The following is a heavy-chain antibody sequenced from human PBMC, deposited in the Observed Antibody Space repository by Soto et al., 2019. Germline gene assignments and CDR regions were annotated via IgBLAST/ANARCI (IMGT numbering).Heavy chain of an antibody. CDR3: AVGYSYGYDYYGMDV. D-gene: IGHD5-18*01. CDR1: GGSFSGYY. J-gene: IGHJ6*02. CDR2: INHSGST. Sequence: QVQLQQWGAGLLKPSETLSLTCAVYGGSFSGYYWSWIRQPPGKGLEWIGEINHSGSTNYNPSLKSRVTIAVDTSKSQFSLKLSSVTAADTAVYYCAVGYSYGYDYYGMDVWGQGTTVTVSS. V-gene: IGHV4-34*01.